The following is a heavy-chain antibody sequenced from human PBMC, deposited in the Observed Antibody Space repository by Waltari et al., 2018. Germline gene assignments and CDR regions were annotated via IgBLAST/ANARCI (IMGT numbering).Heavy chain of an antibody. J-gene: IGHJ4*02. D-gene: IGHD6-13*01. Sequence: QVQLQESGPGLVKPSETLSLTCAVSGYSISRGYYWGWIRQPPGKGLEWIGSIYHSGSTYYNPSLKSRVTISVDTSKNQFSLKLSSVTAADTAVYYCARRELGSSFDYWGQGTLVTVSS. CDR1: GYSISRGYY. CDR3: ARRELGSSFDY. CDR2: IYHSGST. V-gene: IGHV4-38-2*01.